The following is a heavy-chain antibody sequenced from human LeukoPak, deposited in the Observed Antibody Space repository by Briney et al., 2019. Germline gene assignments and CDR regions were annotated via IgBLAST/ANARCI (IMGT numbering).Heavy chain of an antibody. J-gene: IGHJ5*02. CDR1: GLTFSSYA. CDR3: AKDGYSSSRYLTWFDP. Sequence: PGGSLRLSCAAYGLTFSSYAMSWVRQAPGKGLEWVSAISGSGGSTYYADSVKGRFTISRDNSKNTLYLQMNSLRAEDTAVYYCAKDGYSSSRYLTWFDPWGQGTLVTVSS. CDR2: ISGSGGST. V-gene: IGHV3-23*01. D-gene: IGHD6-13*01.